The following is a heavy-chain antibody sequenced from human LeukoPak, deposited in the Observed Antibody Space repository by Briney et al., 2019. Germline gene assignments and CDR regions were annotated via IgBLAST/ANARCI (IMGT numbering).Heavy chain of an antibody. CDR2: IYHSGST. D-gene: IGHD2-2*01. CDR1: GYSISSGYY. CDR3: ARFIVVVPAAVDAFDI. Sequence: PSETLSLTCTVSGYSISSGYYWGWIRQPPGKGLEWIGSIYHSGSTYYNPSLKSRVTISVDTSKNQFSLKLSSVTAADTAVYYCARFIVVVPAAVDAFDIWGQGTMVTVSA. J-gene: IGHJ3*02. V-gene: IGHV4-38-2*02.